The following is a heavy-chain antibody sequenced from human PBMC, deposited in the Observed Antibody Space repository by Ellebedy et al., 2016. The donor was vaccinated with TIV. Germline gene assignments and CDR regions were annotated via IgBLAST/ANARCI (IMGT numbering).Heavy chain of an antibody. CDR2: VSSDGSNK. D-gene: IGHD6-19*01. J-gene: IGHJ4*02. CDR3: AKETETSSGWRRSPIDF. CDR1: GFTFNHYA. Sequence: GESLKISCAASGFTFNHYAIHWVRQAPGKGLEWVAVVSSDGSNKYYADSVKGRFNISRDNSKDTLYLLLNNLRADDTAAYYCAKETETSSGWRRSPIDFWGQGTLVTVSS. V-gene: IGHV3-30*18.